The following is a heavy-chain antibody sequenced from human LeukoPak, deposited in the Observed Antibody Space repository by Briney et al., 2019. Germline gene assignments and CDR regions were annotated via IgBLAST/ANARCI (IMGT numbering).Heavy chain of an antibody. D-gene: IGHD4-11*01. V-gene: IGHV3-30*02. CDR1: GFIFSNYG. J-gene: IGHJ4*02. CDR2: TRYDGSDK. Sequence: GGSLRLSCAASGFIFSNYGMHWVRRAPCKGLEWVAFTRYDGSDKYYADSVKGRFTISRDNSKNTLYLQMSSPRAEDTAVYYCAILNDYSNYGFDNWGQGTLVTVSS. CDR3: AILNDYSNYGFDN.